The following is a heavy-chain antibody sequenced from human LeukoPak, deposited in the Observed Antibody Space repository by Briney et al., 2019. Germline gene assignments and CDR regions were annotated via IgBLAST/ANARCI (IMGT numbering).Heavy chain of an antibody. D-gene: IGHD1-26*01. V-gene: IGHV4-59*08. CDR1: GGSISSYY. CDR2: IYYSGST. CDR3: ARHSGSFLGDYFDY. Sequence: PSETLSLTCTVSGGSISSYYWSWIRQPPGKGLEWIAYIYYSGSTNYNPSLKSRVTISLDPSKNQLFLKVSSVTAAGTAVYYCARHSGSFLGDYFDYWGQGILVTVSS. J-gene: IGHJ4*02.